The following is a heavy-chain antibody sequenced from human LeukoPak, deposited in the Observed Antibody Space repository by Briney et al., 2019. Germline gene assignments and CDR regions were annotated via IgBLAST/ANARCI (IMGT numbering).Heavy chain of an antibody. V-gene: IGHV3-9*01. D-gene: IGHD6-19*01. J-gene: IGHJ3*02. CDR1: GFTFDDYA. Sequence: GGSLRLSCAASGFTFDDYAMHWVRQAPGKGLEWVSGISWNSGSIGYADSVKGRFTISRDNAKNSLYLQMNSLRAEDTALYYCAKDMGYSSGWYDAFDIWGQGTMVTVSS. CDR2: ISWNSGSI. CDR3: AKDMGYSSGWYDAFDI.